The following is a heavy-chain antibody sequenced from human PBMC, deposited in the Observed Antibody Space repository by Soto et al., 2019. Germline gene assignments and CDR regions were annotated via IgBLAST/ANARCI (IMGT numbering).Heavy chain of an antibody. V-gene: IGHV6-1*01. J-gene: IGHJ6*02. CDR3: ARARIAAAGTERGAYYYGMDV. CDR1: GDSVSSNSAA. Sequence: SQTLSLTCAISGDSVSSNSAAWNWIRQSPSRGLEWLGRTYYRSKWYNDYAVSVKSRITINPDTSKNQFSLQLNSVTPEDTAVYYCARARIAAAGTERGAYYYGMDVWGQGTTVTVSS. CDR2: TYYRSKWYN. D-gene: IGHD6-13*01.